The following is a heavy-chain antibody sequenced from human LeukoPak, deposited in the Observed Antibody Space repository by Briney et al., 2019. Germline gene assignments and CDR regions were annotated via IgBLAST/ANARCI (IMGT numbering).Heavy chain of an antibody. CDR3: AKYGFSSVWQGGWHAFDI. CDR2: IHPTVGDT. D-gene: IGHD6-25*01. V-gene: IGHV1-46*01. J-gene: IGHJ3*02. Sequence: ASVKVSCKASGYTFTSYYLHWVRQAPGQGLEWMGIIHPTVGDTTYAQKFQGRVTMTRDMSTGTVYMDLSSLRSEDTAVYYCAKYGFSSVWQGGWHAFDIWGQGTTVTVSS. CDR1: GYTFTSYY.